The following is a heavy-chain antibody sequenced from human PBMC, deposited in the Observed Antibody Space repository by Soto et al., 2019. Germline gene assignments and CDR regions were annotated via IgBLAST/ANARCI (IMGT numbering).Heavy chain of an antibody. CDR2: MSSDGRNK. Sequence: QVQLVESGEGVVQPGTSLRLSCAASGFTFSSYGMHWVRQAPGKGLEWVAVMSSDGRNKYYADSVKGRFTISRDNSRNTLFLQMNSLRAEDTAVYYCAKRVDNTAWHSFDCWGQGTLVTVSS. CDR1: GFTFSSYG. D-gene: IGHD5-12*01. V-gene: IGHV3-30*18. CDR3: AKRVDNTAWHSFDC. J-gene: IGHJ4*02.